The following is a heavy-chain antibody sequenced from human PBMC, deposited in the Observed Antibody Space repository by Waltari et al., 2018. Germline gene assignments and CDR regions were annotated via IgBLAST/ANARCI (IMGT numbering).Heavy chain of an antibody. J-gene: IGHJ4*02. V-gene: IGHV1-2*02. CDR3: ARDHYYDSPGLDY. Sequence: QVQLLQSGAEMKNPGASVLDSCTTSEYTLTGHYIHWVRQAPGQGLEWMGWIHPNSGATRYAQIFQGRVIMTRDTSISTVYMDLSGLKSDDTAVYYCARDHYYDSPGLDYWGQGTLVTVSS. CDR1: EYTLTGHY. D-gene: IGHD3-22*01. CDR2: IHPNSGAT.